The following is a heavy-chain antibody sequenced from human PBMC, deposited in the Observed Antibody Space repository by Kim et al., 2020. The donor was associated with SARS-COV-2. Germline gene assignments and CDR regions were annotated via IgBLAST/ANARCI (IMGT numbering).Heavy chain of an antibody. Sequence: SETLSLTCTVSGDSISDSSYYWAWIRQPPGKGLEWIGSIYYIGTTYYNPSLKSRVTISVDRSKNQFSLKLTSVIAPDTAVYYCARQKDTSGLLRLFGYWGQGPVVTVSS. D-gene: IGHD6-19*01. J-gene: IGHJ4*02. CDR2: IYYIGTT. CDR3: ARQKDTSGLLRLFGY. CDR1: GDSISDSSYY. V-gene: IGHV4-39*01.